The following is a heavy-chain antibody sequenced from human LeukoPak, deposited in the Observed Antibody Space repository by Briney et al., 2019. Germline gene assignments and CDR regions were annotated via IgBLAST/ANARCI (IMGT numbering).Heavy chain of an antibody. CDR2: IWYDGSNK. CDR1: GFTFSSYG. J-gene: IGHJ4*02. Sequence: GSLRLSCAASGFTFSSYGMHWVRQAPGKGLEWVAAIWYDGSNKYYADSVKGRFTISRDNSKNTLYLQMNSLRAEDTAVYYCARDGYTYYYDSSGYPRYWGQGTLVTVSS. D-gene: IGHD3-22*01. CDR3: ARDGYTYYYDSSGYPRY. V-gene: IGHV3-33*01.